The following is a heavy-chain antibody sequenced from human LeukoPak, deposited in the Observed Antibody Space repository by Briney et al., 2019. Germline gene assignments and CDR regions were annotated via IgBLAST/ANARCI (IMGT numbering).Heavy chain of an antibody. CDR1: GGSISSYY. D-gene: IGHD1-1*01. V-gene: IGHV4-59*12. Sequence: PSETLSLTCTVSGGSISSYYWSWIRQPPGKGLEWIGHIYYTGSTNYNPSLKSRVIISVDTSKNQFSLKLSSVTAADTAVYYCARASNWRSIDYWGQGTLVTVSS. J-gene: IGHJ4*02. CDR3: ARASNWRSIDY. CDR2: IYYTGST.